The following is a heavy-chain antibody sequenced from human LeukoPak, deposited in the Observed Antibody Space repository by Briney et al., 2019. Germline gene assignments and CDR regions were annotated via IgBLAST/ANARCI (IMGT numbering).Heavy chain of an antibody. CDR2: IYYSGST. CDR3: ARTPPRYCSSTSCYTFPDY. Sequence: KASETLSLTCTVSGGSISSHYWSWIRQPPGKGLEWIGYIYYSGSTNYNPSLKSRVTISVDTSKNQFSLKLSSVTAADTAVYYCARTPPRYCSSTSCYTFPDYWGQGTLVTVSS. CDR1: GGSISSHY. V-gene: IGHV4-59*11. J-gene: IGHJ4*02. D-gene: IGHD2-2*02.